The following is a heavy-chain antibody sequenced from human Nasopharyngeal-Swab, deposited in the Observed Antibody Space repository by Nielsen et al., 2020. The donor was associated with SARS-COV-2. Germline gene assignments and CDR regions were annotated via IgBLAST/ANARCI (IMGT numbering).Heavy chain of an antibody. CDR1: GFSFRTYS. Sequence: GGSLRLSCAASGFSFRTYSMNWVRQAPGKGLEWVSSISSSSSYIYYGDSMKGRFTISRDNAKNSLYLQMNSLRAEDTAVYYCARDGSGGFDYWGQGTLVTVSS. D-gene: IGHD3-10*01. CDR3: ARDGSGGFDY. J-gene: IGHJ4*02. V-gene: IGHV3-21*01. CDR2: ISSSSSYI.